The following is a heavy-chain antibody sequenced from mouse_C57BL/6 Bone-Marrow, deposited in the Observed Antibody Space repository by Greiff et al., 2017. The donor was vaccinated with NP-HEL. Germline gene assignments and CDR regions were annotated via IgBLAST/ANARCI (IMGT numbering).Heavy chain of an antibody. CDR2: IDPANGNT. CDR1: GFNIKNTY. Sequence: VHVKQSVAELVRPGASVKLSCTASGFNIKNTYMHWVKQRPEQGLEWIGRIDPANGNTKYAPKFQGKATITADTSANTAYLQLSSLTSEDTAIYYCAPSMVKMAMDYWGQGTSVTVSS. J-gene: IGHJ4*01. V-gene: IGHV14-3*01. CDR3: APSMVKMAMDY. D-gene: IGHD2-1*01.